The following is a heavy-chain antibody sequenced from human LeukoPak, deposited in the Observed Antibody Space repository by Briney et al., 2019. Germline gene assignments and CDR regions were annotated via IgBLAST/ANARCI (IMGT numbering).Heavy chain of an antibody. CDR2: INPSSGGT. Sequence: ASVRVSCRASGYTFIAYYMHWVRQAPGQGLEWMGWINPSSGGTNYAQKFQGRVTMTRDTSISTAYMELSELRSDDTAVYYCAGQKDPRPIDYWGQGTLITVSS. CDR3: AGQKDPRPIDY. CDR1: GYTFIAYY. J-gene: IGHJ4*02. V-gene: IGHV1-2*02.